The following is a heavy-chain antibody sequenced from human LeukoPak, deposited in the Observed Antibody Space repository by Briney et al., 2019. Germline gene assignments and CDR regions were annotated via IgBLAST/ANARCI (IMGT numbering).Heavy chain of an antibody. D-gene: IGHD3-10*01. CDR1: GGSISSSSYY. V-gene: IGHV4-39*01. CDR3: ATNTPNYGSGRRYYYYYMDV. Sequence: SETLSLTCTVSGGSISSSSYYWGWIRQPPGKGLEWIGSIYYSGSTYYNPSLKSRVTISVDTSKNQFSLKLSSVTAADTAVYYCATNTPNYGSGRRYYYYYMDVWGKGTTVTISS. J-gene: IGHJ6*03. CDR2: IYYSGST.